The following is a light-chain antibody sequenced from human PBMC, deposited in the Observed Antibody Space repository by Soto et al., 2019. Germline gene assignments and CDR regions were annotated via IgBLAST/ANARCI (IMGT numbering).Light chain of an antibody. J-gene: IGKJ1*01. Sequence: DIQMTQSPSTLSASVGDRVTITCRASQSISTCLAWYQQEAGKAPKLLIHKAASLQSGVPSRFSGSGSGTDFTLNISSLHPDDFATYYCQQYNSHSPTLGQEPKMGIK. CDR3: QQYNSHSPT. CDR2: KAA. CDR1: QSISTC. V-gene: IGKV1-5*03.